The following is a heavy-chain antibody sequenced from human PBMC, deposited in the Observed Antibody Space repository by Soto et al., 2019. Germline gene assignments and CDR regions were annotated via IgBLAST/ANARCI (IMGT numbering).Heavy chain of an antibody. D-gene: IGHD2-15*01. CDR2: IYYSGST. Sequence: PSETLSLTCTVSGGSISSVDYYWSWIRQHPGKGLEWIGYIYYSGSTYYNPSLKSRVTISVDTSKNQFSLKLSSVTAADTAVYYCAREVVAASNPYYFDYWGQGTLVTVSS. CDR3: AREVVAASNPYYFDY. CDR1: GGSISSVDYY. J-gene: IGHJ4*02. V-gene: IGHV4-31*03.